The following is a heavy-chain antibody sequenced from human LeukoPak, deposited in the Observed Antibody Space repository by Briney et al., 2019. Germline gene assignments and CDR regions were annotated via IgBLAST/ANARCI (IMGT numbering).Heavy chain of an antibody. D-gene: IGHD3-3*01. CDR2: ISGDGGST. J-gene: IGHJ4*02. Sequence: TGGSLRLSCAASGFTFDDYAMHWVRQAPGKGLEWVSLISGDGGSTYYADSVKGRFTISRDNSKNSLYLQMNSLRTEDTALYYCAKGSYDFWSGYYKSPYDYWGQGTLVTVSS. CDR3: AKGSYDFWSGYYKSPYDY. CDR1: GFTFDDYA. V-gene: IGHV3-43*02.